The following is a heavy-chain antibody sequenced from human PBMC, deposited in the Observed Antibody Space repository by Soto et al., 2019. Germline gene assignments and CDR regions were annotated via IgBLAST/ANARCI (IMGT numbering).Heavy chain of an antibody. V-gene: IGHV4-31*10. Sequence: TLSLTCFVSGYSITAGGYYWSWIRHHPGKGLEWIGSFYSSGSIIYNPSLRSRVSISGDTSSNQFSMSPTSVTAADTARYYCARMYSSGSGWFHPWGQGTLVTVSS. J-gene: IGHJ5*02. D-gene: IGHD6-19*01. CDR2: FYSSGSI. CDR1: GYSITAGGYY. CDR3: ARMYSSGSGWFHP.